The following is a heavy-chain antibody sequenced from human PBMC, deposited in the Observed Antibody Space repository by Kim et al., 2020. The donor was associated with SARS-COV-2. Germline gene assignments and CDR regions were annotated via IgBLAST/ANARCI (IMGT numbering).Heavy chain of an antibody. D-gene: IGHD2-2*01. V-gene: IGHV3-21*01. CDR1: GFTFSSYS. CDR3: ARDGEDQLLSVGVEYYYYGMDV. Sequence: GGSLRLSCAASGFTFSSYSMNWVRQAPGKGLEWVSSISSSSSYIYYADSVKGRFTISRDNAKNSLYLQMNSLRAEDTAVYYCARDGEDQLLSVGVEYYYYGMDVWGQGTTVTVSS. J-gene: IGHJ6*02. CDR2: ISSSSSYI.